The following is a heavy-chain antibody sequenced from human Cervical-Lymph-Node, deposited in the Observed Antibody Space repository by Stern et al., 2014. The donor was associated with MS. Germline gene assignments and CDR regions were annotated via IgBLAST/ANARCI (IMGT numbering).Heavy chain of an antibody. J-gene: IGHJ4*02. D-gene: IGHD4-17*01. CDR1: GFTFSNHA. V-gene: IGHV3-33*01. CDR3: ARAPEHYVDYFYLPPYFLDS. CDR2: IWHDGSKK. Sequence: VQLEESGGAVVQPGNSLTLSCATSGFTFSNHAIHWVRQTPGKGLEWLAVIWHDGSKKYYADSMQGRSTISRDAFKSTVFLQVRNLRAADTAVYYCARAPEHYVDYFYLPPYFLDSWGQGTLVTVSS.